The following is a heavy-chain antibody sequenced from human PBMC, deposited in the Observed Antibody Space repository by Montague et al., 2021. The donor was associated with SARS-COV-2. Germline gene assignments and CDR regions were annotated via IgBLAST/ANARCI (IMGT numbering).Heavy chain of an antibody. D-gene: IGHD1-26*01. CDR2: ISYDGRKK. CDR3: AREGFPISTSDPVGAFDI. CDR1: GFIFSSYA. V-gene: IGHV3-30*04. J-gene: IGHJ3*02. Sequence: SLRLSCSASGFIFSSYAFHWVRQAPGKGLEWVAIISYDGRKKYYXDSVEGRFTISRDTSRNTLYLQMNSLRSEDAATYYCAREGFPISTSDPVGAFDIWGQGTMVTVSS.